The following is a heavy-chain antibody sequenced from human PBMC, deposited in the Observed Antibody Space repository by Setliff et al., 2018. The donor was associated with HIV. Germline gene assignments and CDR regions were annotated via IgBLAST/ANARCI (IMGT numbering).Heavy chain of an antibody. J-gene: IGHJ4*02. CDR2: IHYSGNT. V-gene: IGHV4-31*03. Sequence: ASETLSLTCTVSGGSISSGGYYWSWIRRHPGKGLEWIGYIHYSGNTYNNPSLNSRISISVDMSKNKFSLKLSSLTAADTAVYYCARGGLGVVTSFDSWGPGTLVTVSS. CDR1: GGSISSGGYY. CDR3: ARGGLGVVTSFDS. D-gene: IGHD3-3*01.